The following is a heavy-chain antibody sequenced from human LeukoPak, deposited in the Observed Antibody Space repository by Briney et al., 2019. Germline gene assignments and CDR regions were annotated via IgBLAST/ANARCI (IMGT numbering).Heavy chain of an antibody. CDR3: ARGNTAIAASLGY. D-gene: IGHD6-13*01. V-gene: IGHV1-3*03. CDR2: INAGNGNT. CDR1: GYTFTSYA. Sequence: ASVKVSCKASGYTFTSYAMHWVRQAPGQRLEWMGWINAGNGNTKYSQEFQGRVTFTRDTSASTAYMELSSLRSEDMAVYYCARGNTAIAASLGYWGQGTLVTVSS. J-gene: IGHJ4*02.